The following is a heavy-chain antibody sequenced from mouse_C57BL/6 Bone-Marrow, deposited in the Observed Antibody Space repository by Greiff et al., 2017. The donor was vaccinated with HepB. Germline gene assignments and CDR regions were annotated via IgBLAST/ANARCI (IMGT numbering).Heavy chain of an antibody. CDR2: IRNKANGYTT. Sequence: EVKVEESGGGLVQPGGSLSLSCAASGFTFTDYYMSWVRQPPGKALEWLGFIRNKANGYTTEYSASVKGRFTISRDNSQSILYLQMNALRAEDSATYYCARAMVTTAMDYWGQGTSVTVSS. D-gene: IGHD2-2*01. J-gene: IGHJ4*01. V-gene: IGHV7-3*01. CDR3: ARAMVTTAMDY. CDR1: GFTFTDYY.